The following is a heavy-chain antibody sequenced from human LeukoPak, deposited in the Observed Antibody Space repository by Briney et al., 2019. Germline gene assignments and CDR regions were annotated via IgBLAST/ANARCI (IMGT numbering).Heavy chain of an antibody. D-gene: IGHD3-10*01. J-gene: IGHJ3*02. V-gene: IGHV4-59*08. CDR1: GGSISTYY. CDR3: ARPSRGQVIPYAFDI. Sequence: PSETLSLTCTVSGGSISTYYWSWIRQSPGKGLEWIGYIYYNGSPNYNPSLKSRVTISIDTSKNQFSLKLSSVTAADTAVYYCARPSRGQVIPYAFDIWGQGTMVTVSS. CDR2: IYYNGSP.